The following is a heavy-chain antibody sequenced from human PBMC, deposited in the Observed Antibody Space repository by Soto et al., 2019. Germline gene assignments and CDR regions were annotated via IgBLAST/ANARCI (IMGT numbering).Heavy chain of an antibody. CDR2: VYHTGRT. V-gene: IGHV4-61*01. CDR1: GGSFKSGSYS. J-gene: IGHJ4*02. Sequence: QVQLQESGPGLVKPSETLSLTCTVSGGSFKSGSYSWSWIRQLPGKGLQWIVYVYHTGRTTHNPSLKSRVSISMDTSKNQFSLNLDSVTAAATAVYFCARDFAYFDSWGQGTLVTVSS. CDR3: ARDFAYFDS. D-gene: IGHD3-3*01.